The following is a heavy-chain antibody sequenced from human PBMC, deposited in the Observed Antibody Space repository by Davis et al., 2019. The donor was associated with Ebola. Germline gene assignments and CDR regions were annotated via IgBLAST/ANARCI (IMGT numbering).Heavy chain of an antibody. J-gene: IGHJ5*02. CDR3: AILSLGGWFDP. CDR2: ISGSGGST. CDR1: GFSFSNYA. Sequence: GGSLRLSCAASGFSFSNYAMNWVRQAPGKGLEWVSAISGSGGSTYYADSVKGRFTISRDNSKNTLYLQMNSLRAEDTAVYYCAILSLGGWFDPWGQGTLVTVSS. V-gene: IGHV3-23*01.